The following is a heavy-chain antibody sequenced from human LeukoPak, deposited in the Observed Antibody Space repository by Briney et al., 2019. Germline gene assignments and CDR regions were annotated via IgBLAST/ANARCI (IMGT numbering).Heavy chain of an antibody. CDR1: GFTFSSYG. CDR3: AKLVGAINSIAAAGPPFDY. V-gene: IGHV3-30*18. D-gene: IGHD6-13*01. Sequence: PGGSLRLSCAASGFTFSSYGMHWVRQAPGKGLEWVAVISYDGSNKYYADSVKGRFTISRDNSKNTLYLQMNSLRAEDTAVYYCAKLVGAINSIAAAGPPFDYWGQGTLVTVSS. J-gene: IGHJ4*02. CDR2: ISYDGSNK.